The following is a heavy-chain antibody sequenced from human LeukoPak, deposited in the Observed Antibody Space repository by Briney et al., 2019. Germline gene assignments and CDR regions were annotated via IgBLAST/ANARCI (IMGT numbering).Heavy chain of an antibody. Sequence: RSGRSLRLSCGASGFSFSTYGMHWVRQAPGKGLEWVAVIWYDGSITHFADSVKGRFTISRDNSKNTVYLQMDSLRAEDTALYYCARDWAGRRLDYWGQGTLVTVSS. CDR2: IWYDGSIT. CDR1: GFSFSTYG. V-gene: IGHV3-33*01. CDR3: ARDWAGRRLDY. D-gene: IGHD3-16*01. J-gene: IGHJ4*02.